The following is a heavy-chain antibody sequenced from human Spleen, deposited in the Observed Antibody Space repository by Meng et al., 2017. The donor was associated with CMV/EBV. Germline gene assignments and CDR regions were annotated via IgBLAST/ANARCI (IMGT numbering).Heavy chain of an antibody. CDR2: IYPGDSDT. V-gene: IGHV5-51*01. D-gene: IGHD3-10*01. CDR3: ALTPMVRGVMPSY. J-gene: IGHJ4*02. CDR1: GFSFTSYW. Sequence: SGFSFTSYWIRWVRHMPGKGLAWLGLIYPGDSDTRYSPSFQGQVTLSADQSISPAYLQWSSLTASDTAMYYCALTPMVRGVMPSYWGQGTLVTVSS.